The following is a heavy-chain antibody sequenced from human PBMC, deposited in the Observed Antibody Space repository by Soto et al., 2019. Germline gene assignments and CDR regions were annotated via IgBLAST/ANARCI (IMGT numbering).Heavy chain of an antibody. CDR3: ARDVAVAGQFDY. V-gene: IGHV3-30*03. D-gene: IGHD6-19*01. CDR1: GFTFSSYG. CDR2: ISYGGSNK. Sequence: PGGSLRLSCAASGFTFSSYGMHWVRQAPGKGLEWVAVISYGGSNKYYADSVKGRFTISRDNAKNTLYLQMNSLRAEDTAVYYCARDVAVAGQFDYWGQGTLVTVSS. J-gene: IGHJ4*02.